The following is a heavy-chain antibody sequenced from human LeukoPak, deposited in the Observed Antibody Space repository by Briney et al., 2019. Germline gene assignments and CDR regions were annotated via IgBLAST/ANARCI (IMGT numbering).Heavy chain of an antibody. J-gene: IGHJ4*01. CDR3: ARGPDFHDRRGFFGY. V-gene: IGHV1-18*01. CDR2: ISAYNGNT. Sequence: ASVTVSCKASGYTFTSYGISWVRQAPGQGLEWMGWISAYNGNTNYAQKLQGRVTMTTDTSTSTAYMELRSLRSDDTAVYYCARGPDFHDRRGFFGYWGPGTLGTGSS. D-gene: IGHD3-22*01. CDR1: GYTFTSYG.